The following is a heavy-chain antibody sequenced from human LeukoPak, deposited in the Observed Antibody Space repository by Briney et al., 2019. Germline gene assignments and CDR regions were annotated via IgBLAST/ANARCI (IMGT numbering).Heavy chain of an antibody. V-gene: IGHV3-21*01. D-gene: IGHD1-26*01. J-gene: IGHJ4*02. Sequence: GGSLRLSCAASGFTFSSYSMNWVRQAPGKGLEWVSSISSSSSYIYYADSVKGRFTISRDNAKNSLYLQINSLRAEDTAVYYCARVGEGATDYWGQGTLVTVSS. CDR2: ISSSSSYI. CDR3: ARVGEGATDY. CDR1: GFTFSSYS.